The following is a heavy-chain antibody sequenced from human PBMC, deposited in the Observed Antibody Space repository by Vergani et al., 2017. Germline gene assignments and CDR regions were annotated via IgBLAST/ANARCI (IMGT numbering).Heavy chain of an antibody. J-gene: IGHJ6*02. Sequence: EVQLVESGGGIVKPGGSLRLSCVASGFSFRNAWMNWVRRTPGKGLEWVGRIKSTFDRGTTDYAAAVKGRFTISRDDSKNTLFRQMNGLKTEDIGVYYCTTDPLYCGDGSCYWLRDHHYYGMDVWGQGTTVTVSS. CDR3: TTDPLYCGDGSCYWLRDHHYYGMDV. V-gene: IGHV3-15*07. CDR2: IKSTFDRGTT. CDR1: GFSFRNAW. D-gene: IGHD3-10*01.